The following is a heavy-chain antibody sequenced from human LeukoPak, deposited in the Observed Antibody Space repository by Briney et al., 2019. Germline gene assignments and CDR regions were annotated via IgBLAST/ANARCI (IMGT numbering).Heavy chain of an antibody. CDR1: GFTFSTFW. D-gene: IGHD3-22*01. J-gene: IGHJ4*02. CDR3: ASERYYYDSSGYYFHFDY. Sequence: GGFLRLSCAASGFTFSTFWMSWVRQAPGKGLEWVANIKQDGSEKYYVDSVKGRFTISRDNAKNSLYLEMNSLRAEDTAVYYCASERYYYDSSGYYFHFDYWGQGTLVTVSS. CDR2: IKQDGSEK. V-gene: IGHV3-7*04.